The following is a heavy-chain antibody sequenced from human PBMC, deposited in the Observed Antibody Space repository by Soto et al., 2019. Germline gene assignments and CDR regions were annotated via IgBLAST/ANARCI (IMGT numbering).Heavy chain of an antibody. V-gene: IGHV3-9*01. CDR1: GFTFDDYA. D-gene: IGHD6-19*01. CDR3: AKDRDSSGWYLGYGMDV. CDR2: ISWNSGSI. J-gene: IGHJ6*02. Sequence: PGGSLRLSCAASGFTFDDYAMHWVRQAPGKGLEWVSGISWNSGSIGYADSVKGRFTISRDNAKNSLNLQMNSLRAEDTALYYCAKDRDSSGWYLGYGMDVWGQGTTVTVSS.